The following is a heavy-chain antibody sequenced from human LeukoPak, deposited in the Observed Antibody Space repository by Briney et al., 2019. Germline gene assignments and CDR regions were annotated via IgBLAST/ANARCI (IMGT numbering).Heavy chain of an antibody. D-gene: IGHD3-10*01. CDR1: GFTFSSYD. J-gene: IGHJ4*02. CDR2: IRDSGSTI. V-gene: IGHV3-48*03. Sequence: RGSPRLSCAASGFTFSSYDMNWVRQAPGKGLEWVSYIRDSGSTIFYADSVKGRFTISRDNAKNSLYLQMNSLRAEDTAVYYCARDLEGPGSSVWDYWGQGTLVTVSS. CDR3: ARDLEGPGSSVWDY.